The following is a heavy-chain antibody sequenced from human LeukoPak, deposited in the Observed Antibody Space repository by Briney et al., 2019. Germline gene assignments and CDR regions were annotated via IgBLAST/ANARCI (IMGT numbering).Heavy chain of an antibody. CDR3: AYGDYGSGAFDI. J-gene: IGHJ3*02. V-gene: IGHV3-30*03. Sequence: GRSLRLSCAASGFTFRSYGMHWVRQAPGKGLEWVAVISYDGSNKYYADSVKGRFTISRDNSKNTLYLQMNSLRAEDTAVYYCAYGDYGSGAFDIWGQGTMVTVSS. D-gene: IGHD4-17*01. CDR2: ISYDGSNK. CDR1: GFTFRSYG.